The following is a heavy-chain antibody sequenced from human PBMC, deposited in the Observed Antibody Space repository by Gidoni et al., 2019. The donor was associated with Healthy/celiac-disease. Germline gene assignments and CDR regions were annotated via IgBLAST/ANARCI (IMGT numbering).Heavy chain of an antibody. V-gene: IGHV1-2*02. D-gene: IGHD3-22*01. J-gene: IGHJ3*02. CDR3: ARERAMIVSLGDAFDI. Sequence: QVQLVQSGAEVNKPGPSVKVSCTASGYTFTGYYMHWVRQAPGQGLEWMGWINPKSGGKNEEQKFKGRVTKTRDTSISKVYMELSRLRSDDTAVYYCARERAMIVSLGDAFDIWGQGTMVTVSS. CDR1: GYTFTGYY. CDR2: INPKSGGK.